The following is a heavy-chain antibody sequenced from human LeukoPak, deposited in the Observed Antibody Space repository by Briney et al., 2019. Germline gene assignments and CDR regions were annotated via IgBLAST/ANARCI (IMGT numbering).Heavy chain of an antibody. Sequence: ASLKVSCKASGYTFSTYGISWVRQVPGQGLEWKGWISAYNGNTYYAQKLQGRVIMTTDTSTSTAYMELRSLRSDDTAVYYCARDRQDDSNLDYWGQGTLVTVSS. J-gene: IGHJ4*02. D-gene: IGHD4-11*01. CDR3: ARDRQDDSNLDY. CDR2: ISAYNGNT. CDR1: GYTFSTYG. V-gene: IGHV1-18*01.